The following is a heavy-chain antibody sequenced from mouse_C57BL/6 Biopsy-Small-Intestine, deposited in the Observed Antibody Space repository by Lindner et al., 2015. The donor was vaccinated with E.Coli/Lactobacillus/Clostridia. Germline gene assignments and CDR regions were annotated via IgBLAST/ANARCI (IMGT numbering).Heavy chain of an antibody. J-gene: IGHJ3*01. CDR1: GYSFTSYY. D-gene: IGHD2-4*01. CDR3: ARGDYDWFAY. V-gene: IGHV1-66*01. CDR2: IYPGSGNT. Sequence: LQESGPELVKPGASMKISCKASGYSFTSYYIHWVKQRPGQGLEWIGWIYPGSGNTKYNEKFKGKATLTADTSSSTAYMQLSSLTSEDSAVYYCARGDYDWFAYWGQGTLVTVSA.